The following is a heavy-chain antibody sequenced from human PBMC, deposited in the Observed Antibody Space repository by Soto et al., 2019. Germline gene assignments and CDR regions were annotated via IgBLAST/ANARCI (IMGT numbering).Heavy chain of an antibody. D-gene: IGHD3-22*01. CDR2: IYYSGST. CDR1: GGSISSVGYY. V-gene: IGHV4-31*03. Sequence: SETLSLTCTVSGGSISSVGYYWSWIRQHPGKGLEWIGYIYYSGSTYYNPSLKSRVTISVDTSKNQFSLKLSSVTAADTAVYYCASGHYYDSSGYTFDYWGQGTLVTVSS. J-gene: IGHJ4*02. CDR3: ASGHYYDSSGYTFDY.